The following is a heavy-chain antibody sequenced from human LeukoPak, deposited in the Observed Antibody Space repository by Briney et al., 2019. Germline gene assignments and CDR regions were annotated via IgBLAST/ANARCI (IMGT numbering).Heavy chain of an antibody. Sequence: SETLSLTCTVSGGSISSYYWSWIRQPAGKGLEWIGRIYTSGSTNYNPSLKSRVTMSVDTSKNQFSLKLSSVTAADTAVYYCARDLDASGWCNFDYCGQGTLVTVSS. CDR3: ARDLDASGWCNFDY. CDR2: IYTSGST. V-gene: IGHV4-4*07. D-gene: IGHD6-19*01. CDR1: GGSISSYY. J-gene: IGHJ4*02.